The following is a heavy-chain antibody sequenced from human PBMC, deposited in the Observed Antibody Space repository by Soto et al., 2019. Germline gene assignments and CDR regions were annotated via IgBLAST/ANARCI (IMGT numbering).Heavy chain of an antibody. CDR1: GFTFSSFG. V-gene: IGHV3-30*18. J-gene: IGHJ5*02. CDR2: ISHDGRNE. Sequence: QVRLVESGGGVVQPGRSLRLSCAASGFTFSSFGMHWARQAPGKGLEWVAFISHDGRNEFYSDFVKGRFSISRDNSNNTVFLQMNSLRLEDTAVYFCAKQGVYYDILTGFQKGDWCGPWGQGILVTVSS. D-gene: IGHD3-9*01. CDR3: AKQGVYYDILTGFQKGDWCGP.